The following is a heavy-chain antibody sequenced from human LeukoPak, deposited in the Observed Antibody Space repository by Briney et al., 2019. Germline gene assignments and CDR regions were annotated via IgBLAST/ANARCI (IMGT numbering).Heavy chain of an antibody. V-gene: IGHV1-18*01. CDR3: ARVGARYYYGSGSYYPTGYFDY. D-gene: IGHD3-10*01. CDR2: ISAYNGNT. J-gene: IGHJ4*02. Sequence: ASVKVSCKASGYTLTSYGISWVRQAPGQGLEWMGWISAYNGNTNYAQKLQGRVTMTTDTSTSTAYMELRSLRSDDTAVYYCARVGARYYYGSGSYYPTGYFDYWGQGTLVTVSS. CDR1: GYTLTSYG.